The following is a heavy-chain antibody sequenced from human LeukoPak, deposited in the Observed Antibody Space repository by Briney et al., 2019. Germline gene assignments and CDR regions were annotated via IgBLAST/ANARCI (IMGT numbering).Heavy chain of an antibody. CDR1: GYTFTGYY. CDR2: INPNSGGT. V-gene: IGHV1-2*02. Sequence: ASVKVSCKASGYTFTGYYMHWVRQAPGQGLEWMGCINPNSGGTKYAQKFQGGVTLTRDTSISTAYMELSSLRSEDTAVYYCARGRPTTSIAAAGVNWFDPWGQGTLVTVSS. D-gene: IGHD6-13*01. CDR3: ARGRPTTSIAAAGVNWFDP. J-gene: IGHJ5*02.